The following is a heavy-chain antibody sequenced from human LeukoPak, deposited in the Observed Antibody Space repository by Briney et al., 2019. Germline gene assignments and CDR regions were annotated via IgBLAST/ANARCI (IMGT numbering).Heavy chain of an antibody. Sequence: ASVKVSCKVSGYTLTELSMHWVGQAPGKGREWRGGFDPEDGETIYAPKFQGRVPMTEDTSTDTAYMELSSLRSEDTAVYYCATDRGGSQNFDYWGQGTLVTVSS. CDR1: GYTLTELS. CDR3: ATDRGGSQNFDY. V-gene: IGHV1-24*01. J-gene: IGHJ4*02. CDR2: FDPEDGET. D-gene: IGHD2-15*01.